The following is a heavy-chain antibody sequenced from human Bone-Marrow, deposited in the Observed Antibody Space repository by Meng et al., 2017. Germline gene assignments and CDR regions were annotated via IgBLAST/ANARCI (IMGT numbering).Heavy chain of an antibody. Sequence: SGAAVRRPGSSVKGPRKPSGGTFSSYAINWVRRAPGQGLEWMGRINPKSGDTHYAQKFQARVTMTGDTSISTAYMELSGLRSDDTAMYYCARDEDISAAGKLFGDYWGQGTLVTVSS. D-gene: IGHD6-13*01. CDR2: INPKSGDT. J-gene: IGHJ4*02. CDR1: GGTFSSYA. CDR3: ARDEDISAAGKLFGDY. V-gene: IGHV1-2*06.